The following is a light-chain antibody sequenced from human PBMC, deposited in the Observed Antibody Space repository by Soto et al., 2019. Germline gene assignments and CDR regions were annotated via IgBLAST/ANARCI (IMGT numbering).Light chain of an antibody. Sequence: EIVLTQSPGTLSLSPGERATLSCRASQSVSSSYLAWYQHKPGQAPRLLIYGASSRATAIPDRFSGSGSGTHFTLTISRLEPEDFAVYYCQQYGNSPPLTFGGGTKVEIK. J-gene: IGKJ4*01. CDR1: QSVSSSY. CDR3: QQYGNSPPLT. CDR2: GAS. V-gene: IGKV3-20*01.